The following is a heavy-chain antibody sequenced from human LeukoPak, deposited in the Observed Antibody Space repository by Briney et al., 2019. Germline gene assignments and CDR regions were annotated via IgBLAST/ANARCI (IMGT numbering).Heavy chain of an antibody. CDR2: IGTAGDT. CDR1: GFTFSDYD. V-gene: IGHV3-13*01. Sequence: GGSLRLSCAASGFTFSDYDMHWVRQATGKGLEWASAIGTAGDTYYTGSVKGRFTISRENARNSLYLQMNSLRAGDTAVYYCARVAKERVGGVYYFDYWGQGTLVTVSS. CDR3: ARVAKERVGGVYYFDY. D-gene: IGHD1-1*01. J-gene: IGHJ4*02.